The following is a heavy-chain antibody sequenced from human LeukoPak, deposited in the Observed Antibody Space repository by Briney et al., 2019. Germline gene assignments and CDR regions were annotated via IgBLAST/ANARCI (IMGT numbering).Heavy chain of an antibody. CDR2: IYTSGTA. CDR3: ARDLSHNLPWFDP. V-gene: IGHV4-4*07. CDR1: GVSISSYY. Sequence: SETLTLTCTVSGVSISSYYWTWIRQPAGKGLEWIGRIYTSGTATYNPSLKSRVTMSVDTSKNQFSLKLSSVTAADTAVYYCARDLSHNLPWFDPWGQGTLVTVSS. J-gene: IGHJ5*02. D-gene: IGHD1-14*01.